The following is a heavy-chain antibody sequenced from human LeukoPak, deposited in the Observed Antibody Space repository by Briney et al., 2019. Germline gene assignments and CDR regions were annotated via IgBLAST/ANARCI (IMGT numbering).Heavy chain of an antibody. V-gene: IGHV1-2*02. D-gene: IGHD3-9*01. J-gene: IGHJ4*02. CDR1: GYTFTGYY. CDR2: INPNSGGT. Sequence: GASVKVSCTASGYTFTGYYMHWVRQAPGQGLEWMGWINPNSGGTNYAQKFQGRVTMTRDTSISTAYMELSRLRSDDTAVYYCARGRYFDWLLSDYFDYWGQGTLVTVSS. CDR3: ARGRYFDWLLSDYFDY.